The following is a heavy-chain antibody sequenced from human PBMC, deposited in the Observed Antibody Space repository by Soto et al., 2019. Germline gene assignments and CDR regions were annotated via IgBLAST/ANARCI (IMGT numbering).Heavy chain of an antibody. CDR1: GFMFSSYA. D-gene: IGHD1-26*01. CDR2: KTYDGSNK. Sequence: QVQLVESGVGVVRPGRSLRLSGAASGFMFSSYAMHWVRQAPGKGLEWVAVKTYDGSNKYYADSVKGRFTISRDNSKNTLYLQMNSLRAEDTAVYYCARAGGLLVDYWGQGTLVTVSS. CDR3: ARAGGLLVDY. V-gene: IGHV3-30-3*01. J-gene: IGHJ4*02.